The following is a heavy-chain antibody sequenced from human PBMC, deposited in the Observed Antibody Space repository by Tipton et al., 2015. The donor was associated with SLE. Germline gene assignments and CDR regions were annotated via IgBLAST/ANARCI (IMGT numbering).Heavy chain of an antibody. V-gene: IGHV4-31*11. Sequence: TLSLTCAVYGGSFSGYYWSWIRQHPGKGLEWIGYIYYSGSTYYNPSLKSRVTISVDTSKNQFSLKLSSVTAADTAVYYCARSFWQQLALDYWGQGTLVTVSS. CDR2: IYYSGST. J-gene: IGHJ4*02. CDR1: GGSFSGYY. D-gene: IGHD6-13*01. CDR3: ARSFWQQLALDY.